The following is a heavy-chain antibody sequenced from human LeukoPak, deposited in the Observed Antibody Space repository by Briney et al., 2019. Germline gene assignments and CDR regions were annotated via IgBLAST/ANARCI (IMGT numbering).Heavy chain of an antibody. J-gene: IGHJ4*02. D-gene: IGHD6-13*01. V-gene: IGHV1-69*13. CDR2: IIPIFGTA. CDR1: GGTFSSYA. CDR3: ARELPRWQQLVS. Sequence: SVKVSCKASGGTFSSYAISWVRQAPGQGLEWMGGIIPIFGTANYAQKFQGRVTITADESTSTAYMELSSLRSEDTAVYYCARELPRWQQLVSWGQGTLVTVSS.